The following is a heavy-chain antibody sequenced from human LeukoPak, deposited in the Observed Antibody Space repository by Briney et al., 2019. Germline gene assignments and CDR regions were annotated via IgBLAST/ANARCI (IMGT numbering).Heavy chain of an antibody. CDR3: ARGYDYNWFDS. CDR1: GFTFGSYW. Sequence: PGGSLRLSCAASGFTFGSYWMHWVRQPPGKGLVWVSRIDIDGRSTSYAASVKGRFTISRDNAKNTMYLQMNSLRAEDTAVYYCARGYDYNWFDSWGQGTLVTVSS. J-gene: IGHJ5*01. V-gene: IGHV3-74*01. CDR2: IDIDGRST. D-gene: IGHD1-20*01.